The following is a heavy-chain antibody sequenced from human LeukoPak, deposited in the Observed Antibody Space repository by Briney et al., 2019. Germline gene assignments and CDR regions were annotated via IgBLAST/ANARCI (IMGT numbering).Heavy chain of an antibody. CDR1: GGSISSYY. CDR3: AREDYYGSAADY. Sequence: SETLSLTCTVSGGSISSYYWSWIRQPAGKGLEWIGRIYPSGSTNYSPSLKSRVAMSIDTSKRQFSLKLNSVTAADTAVYYCAREDYYGSAADYWGRGTLVTVSS. V-gene: IGHV4-4*07. J-gene: IGHJ4*02. D-gene: IGHD3-10*01. CDR2: IYPSGST.